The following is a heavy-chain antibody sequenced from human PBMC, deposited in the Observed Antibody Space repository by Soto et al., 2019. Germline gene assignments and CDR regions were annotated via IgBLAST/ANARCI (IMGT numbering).Heavy chain of an antibody. D-gene: IGHD6-6*01. CDR1: GGSVSSTDYF. J-gene: IGHJ4*02. V-gene: IGHV4-39*01. CDR2: RDSSGGA. CDR3: TRQVYSHGRPYPSSVF. Sequence: LSLTYSVCGGSVSSTDYFWGWSRQSPGEGLEWMVGRDSSGGAYYNPNLKSRLTISADTSKTQFSLKMTSVSATDTAVYYCTRQVYSHGRPYPSSVFWGQGTLVTVSS.